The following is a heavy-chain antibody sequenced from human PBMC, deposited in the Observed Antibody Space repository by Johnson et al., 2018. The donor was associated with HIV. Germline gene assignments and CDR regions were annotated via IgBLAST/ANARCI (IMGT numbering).Heavy chain of an antibody. V-gene: IGHV3-30*04. J-gene: IGHJ3*02. Sequence: QVQLVESGGGVVQPGRSLRLSCAASGFTFSSYAMHWVRQAPGKGLEWVAVISYDGSNKYCGDSVKGRFTISRDKSKNTLYLEMNSLRAEDTAVDYSAKGPKYDYVWGGDAFDIWGQGTMVTVSS. CDR2: ISYDGSNK. CDR3: AKGPKYDYVWGGDAFDI. CDR1: GFTFSSYA. D-gene: IGHD3-16*01.